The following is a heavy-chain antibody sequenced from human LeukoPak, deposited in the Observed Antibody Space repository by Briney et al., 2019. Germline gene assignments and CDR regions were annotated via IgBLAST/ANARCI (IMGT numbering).Heavy chain of an antibody. D-gene: IGHD6-13*01. CDR3: ARGGSWPEYFQH. Sequence: SETLSLTCAVSGGSIGSGGYSWSWIRQPPGKGLEWIGYIYHSGSTYYNPSLKSRVTISVDRSKNQFSLKLSSVTAADTAVYYCARGGSWPEYFQHWGQGTLVTVSS. V-gene: IGHV4-30-2*01. J-gene: IGHJ1*01. CDR2: IYHSGST. CDR1: GGSIGSGGYS.